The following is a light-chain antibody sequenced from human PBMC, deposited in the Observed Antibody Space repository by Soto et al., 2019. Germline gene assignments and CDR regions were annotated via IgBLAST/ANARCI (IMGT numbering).Light chain of an antibody. CDR3: SSYTSSSTLV. CDR1: SSDVGGYNY. J-gene: IGLJ3*02. Sequence: QSALTRPASVSGSPGQSRTISCTGTSSDVGGYNYVSWYQQHPGKAPKLMIYEVSNRPSGVSNRFSGSKSGNTASLTISGLQAEDEADYYCSSYTSSSTLVFGGGTQLTVL. V-gene: IGLV2-14*01. CDR2: EVS.